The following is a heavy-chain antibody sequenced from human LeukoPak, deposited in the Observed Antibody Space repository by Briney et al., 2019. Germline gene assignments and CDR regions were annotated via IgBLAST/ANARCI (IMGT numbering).Heavy chain of an antibody. J-gene: IGHJ4*02. CDR3: ARNPYYGDYV. D-gene: IGHD4-17*01. CDR2: ISYDGNNK. V-gene: IGHV3-30*01. CDR1: GFTFSSYT. Sequence: GGSLRLSRAASGFTFSSYTMHWVRQAPGTGLEWVAVISYDGNNKYYADSVKGRFTISRDNSKNTLYLQMNSLRGEDTAVYYCARNPYYGDYVWGQGTRVTVSS.